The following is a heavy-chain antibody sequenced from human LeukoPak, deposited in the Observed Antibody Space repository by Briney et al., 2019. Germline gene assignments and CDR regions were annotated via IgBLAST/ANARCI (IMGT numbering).Heavy chain of an antibody. CDR1: EFSFNSYA. Sequence: GGSLRLSCVASEFSFNSYAMSWVRQAPGKGLEWVSYITDSSFTTYYADSVKGRFTISRDNAKNTLYLQMDSLRAEDTAIYYCARVSGSGTPVYYYSYMDVWGKGTTVIVSS. V-gene: IGHV3-48*04. CDR2: ITDSSFTT. D-gene: IGHD3-10*01. J-gene: IGHJ6*03. CDR3: ARVSGSGTPVYYYSYMDV.